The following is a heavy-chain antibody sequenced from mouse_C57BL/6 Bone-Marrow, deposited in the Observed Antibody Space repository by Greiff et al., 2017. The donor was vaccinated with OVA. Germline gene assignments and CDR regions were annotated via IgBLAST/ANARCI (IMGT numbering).Heavy chain of an antibody. CDR1: GYTFTSYW. Sequence: QVQLQQPGAKLVMPGASVKLSCKASGYTFTSYWMHWVKQRPGQGLEWIGEIDPSDSYTNYNQKFKGKSTLTVDKSSSTAYMQLSSLTSEDSAVYYCALYYSNYEGSFDYWGQGTTLTVSS. CDR2: IDPSDSYT. D-gene: IGHD2-5*01. CDR3: ALYYSNYEGSFDY. J-gene: IGHJ2*01. V-gene: IGHV1-69*01.